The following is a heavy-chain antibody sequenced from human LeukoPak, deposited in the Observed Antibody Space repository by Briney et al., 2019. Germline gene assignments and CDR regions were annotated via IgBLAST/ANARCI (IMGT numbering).Heavy chain of an antibody. D-gene: IGHD6-13*01. Sequence: GESLKISCKGSGSSFTSYWIGWVRQLPGKGLEWMGIIYPGDSDTRYSPSFQGQVTISADKSISTAYLQWSSLKASDTAMYYCARQQPDQAYGMDVWGQGTTVTVSS. J-gene: IGHJ6*02. CDR2: IYPGDSDT. CDR3: ARQQPDQAYGMDV. CDR1: GSSFTSYW. V-gene: IGHV5-51*01.